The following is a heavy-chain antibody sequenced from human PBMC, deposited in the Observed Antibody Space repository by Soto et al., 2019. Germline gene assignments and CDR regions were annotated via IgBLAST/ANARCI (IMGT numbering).Heavy chain of an antibody. CDR2: MNPNSGNT. CDR1: GYTFTSYD. V-gene: IGHV1-8*01. J-gene: IGHJ6*03. Sequence: AASVKVSCKASGYTFTSYDINWVRQATGQGLEWMGWMNPNSGNTGYAQKFQGRVTMTRNTSISTAYMELSSLRSEDTAVYYCARGNRIVATTVYYYYYYMDVWGKGTTVTVSS. D-gene: IGHD5-12*01. CDR3: ARGNRIVATTVYYYYYYMDV.